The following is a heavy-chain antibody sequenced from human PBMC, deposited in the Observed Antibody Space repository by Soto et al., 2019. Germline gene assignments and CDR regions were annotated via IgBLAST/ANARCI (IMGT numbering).Heavy chain of an antibody. Sequence: QVQLVQSGAEVTTPGASVKVSCKASGYTFATYGISWVRQAPGQGLEWMGWISGYNGITNYAQKVQGRVTMTTDTSTSTAYMELRCLSSDDTAVYYFARGGWYPYCYMDVWGQGTTVIFSS. V-gene: IGHV1-18*01. CDR3: ARGGWYPYCYMDV. D-gene: IGHD2-15*01. CDR1: GYTFATYG. J-gene: IGHJ6*02. CDR2: ISGYNGIT.